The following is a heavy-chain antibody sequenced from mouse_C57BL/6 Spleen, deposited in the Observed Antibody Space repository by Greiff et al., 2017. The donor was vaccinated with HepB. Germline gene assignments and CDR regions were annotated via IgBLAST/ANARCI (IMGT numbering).Heavy chain of an antibody. Sequence: EVQVVESGGDLVKPGGSLKLSCAASGFTFSSYGMSWVRQTPDKRLEWVATISSGGSYTYYPDSVKGRFTISRDNAKNNLYLQMSSLKSEDTAMYYWARLSDYDYDGAWFAYWGQGTLVTVSA. V-gene: IGHV5-6*01. J-gene: IGHJ3*01. CDR3: ARLSDYDYDGAWFAY. CDR2: ISSGGSYT. CDR1: GFTFSSYG. D-gene: IGHD2-4*01.